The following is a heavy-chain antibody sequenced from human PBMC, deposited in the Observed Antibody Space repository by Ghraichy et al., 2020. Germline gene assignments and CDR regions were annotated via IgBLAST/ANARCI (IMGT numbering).Heavy chain of an antibody. J-gene: IGHJ4*02. Sequence: GSLRLSCTVSGGSISSSTYYWAWIRQPPGKGLEWIGSIYYGGNTFYNTPLKSRVTISVDSSKNQFSLRLSSVTAADTAVFYCARHHTNHYGSGSPFDDWGRGTLVPVSS. CDR2: IYYGGNT. CDR3: ARHHTNHYGSGSPFDD. CDR1: GGSISSSTYY. D-gene: IGHD3-10*01. V-gene: IGHV4-39*01.